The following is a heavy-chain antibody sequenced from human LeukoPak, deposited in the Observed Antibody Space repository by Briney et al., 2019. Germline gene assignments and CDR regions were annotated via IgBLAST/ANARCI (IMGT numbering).Heavy chain of an antibody. CDR3: ARARGHSGYDYAY. D-gene: IGHD5-12*01. CDR2: IYYSGST. V-gene: IGHV4-59*01. CDR1: GGSISSYY. Sequence: SETLSLTCTVSGGSISSYYWSWIRQPPGKGLEWIGYIYYSGSTNYNPSLKSRVTISVDTSKNQFSLKLSSVTAADTAVYYCARARGHSGYDYAYWGQGTLVTVSS. J-gene: IGHJ4*02.